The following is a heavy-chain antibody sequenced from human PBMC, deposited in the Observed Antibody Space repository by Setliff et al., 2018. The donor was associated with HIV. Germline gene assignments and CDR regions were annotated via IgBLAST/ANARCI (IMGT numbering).Heavy chain of an antibody. D-gene: IGHD3-16*01. CDR2: FYYSGST. V-gene: IGHV4-39*02. CDR3: ARDPLGYNWRRYFDF. J-gene: IGHJ4*02. Sequence: PSETLSLTCVVSGDSISRSRYYWGWIRQPPGKGLEWIGSFYYSGSTSYNPSLKSRVTISGDTSKNQVSLRLSSVTAADTAVYYCARDPLGYNWRRYFDFWGQGAVVTVSS. CDR1: GDSISRSRYY.